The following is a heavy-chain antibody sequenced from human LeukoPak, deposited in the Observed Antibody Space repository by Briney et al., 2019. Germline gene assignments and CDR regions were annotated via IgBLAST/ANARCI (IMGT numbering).Heavy chain of an antibody. V-gene: IGHV1-18*01. J-gene: IGHJ3*02. D-gene: IGHD3-22*01. CDR1: GYTFTTYN. CDR2: ISGYNVNT. Sequence: ASVKVSCKASGYTFTTYNINWVRQAPGQGLECMGWISGYNVNTNYAQKLQGRVTMTTDTSTSTAYMELRSLKSDDTAVYYCASLKNYYDSSGYLVTDAFDIWGQGTMVTVSS. CDR3: ASLKNYYDSSGYLVTDAFDI.